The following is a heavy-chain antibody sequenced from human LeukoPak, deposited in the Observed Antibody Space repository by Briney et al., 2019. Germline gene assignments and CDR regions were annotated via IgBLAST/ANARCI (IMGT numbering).Heavy chain of an antibody. J-gene: IGHJ3*02. V-gene: IGHV1-8*03. D-gene: IGHD2-2*01. Sequence: GASVKVSCKASGYTFTSYDINWVRQATGQGLEWMGWMNPNSGNTGYAQKFQGRVTITRNTSISTAYMELSSLRSEDTAVYYCARDTYQLLWSFDIWGQGTMVTVSS. CDR3: ARDTYQLLWSFDI. CDR1: GYTFTSYD. CDR2: MNPNSGNT.